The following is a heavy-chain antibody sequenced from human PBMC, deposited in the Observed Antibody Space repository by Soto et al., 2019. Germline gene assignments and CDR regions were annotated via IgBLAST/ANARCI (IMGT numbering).Heavy chain of an antibody. CDR1: GGSFSGYY. J-gene: IGHJ2*01. D-gene: IGHD2-2*02. Sequence: QVQLQQWDAGLLKPSETLSLTCAVYGGSFSGYYWSWIRQPPGEGLEWIGEINHSGSTNYNPSLKSRVTISVDTSKNQFSLKLSSVTAADTAVCYCARGRGYCSSTSCYMAWRYFDLWGRGTLVTVSS. V-gene: IGHV4-34*01. CDR3: ARGRGYCSSTSCYMAWRYFDL. CDR2: INHSGST.